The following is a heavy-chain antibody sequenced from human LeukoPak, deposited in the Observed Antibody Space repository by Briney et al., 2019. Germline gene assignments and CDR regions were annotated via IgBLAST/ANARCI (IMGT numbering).Heavy chain of an antibody. CDR3: AKDQENSSGWYTDY. Sequence: PARSLRLSCAASGFPFSTYSMYWVRQGPGKGLERVAVISYDASNKYYSDSLQSRFTISRDNSKNTLNLQMNSLRAEDTAVYYCAKDQENSSGWYTDYWGQGTLVIVSS. J-gene: IGHJ4*02. CDR1: GFPFSTYS. CDR2: ISYDASNK. D-gene: IGHD6-19*01. V-gene: IGHV3-30*18.